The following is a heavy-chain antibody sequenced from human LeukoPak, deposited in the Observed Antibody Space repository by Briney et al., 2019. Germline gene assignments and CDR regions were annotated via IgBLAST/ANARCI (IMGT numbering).Heavy chain of an antibody. Sequence: GGSLRLSCAASGFTVSSNDMSWVRQAPGKGLECISVIYSGGSTDYADSVKGRFTISRDNAQNSLFLQMNSLRAEDTAVYYCTRSGAFCSGEDCYSGRTWFDPWGQGTLITISS. CDR3: TRSGAFCSGEDCYSGRTWFDP. CDR2: IYSGGST. CDR1: GFTVSSND. V-gene: IGHV3-53*01. J-gene: IGHJ5*02. D-gene: IGHD2-15*01.